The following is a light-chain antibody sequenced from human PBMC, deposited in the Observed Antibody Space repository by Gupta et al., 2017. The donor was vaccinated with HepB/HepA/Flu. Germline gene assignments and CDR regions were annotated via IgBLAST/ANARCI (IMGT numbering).Light chain of an antibody. CDR3: QSYDSSLSGVI. CDR2: GNN. Sequence: QSVLTQPPSVSRAPGRRVTIPCTGRSSNIGADYDVNWYQHLPGTAPKRLIYGNNKRPSGVPDRFSGSKSGTSASLAITGLQAEDEADYHCQSYDSSLSGVIFGGGTKLTVL. V-gene: IGLV1-40*01. J-gene: IGLJ2*01. CDR1: SSNIGADYD.